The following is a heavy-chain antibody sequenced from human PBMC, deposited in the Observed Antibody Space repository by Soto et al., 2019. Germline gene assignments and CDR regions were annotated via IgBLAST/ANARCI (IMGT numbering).Heavy chain of an antibody. Sequence: SETLSLTCTVSGYSISSGSYWGWIRQPPGKGPEWIASIYHGGTTFYNPSLKSRVTVSVDKSNNQFSLKLRSVTAADTAVYYCAKAYVMVVAGSTFDDWGHGTLVTVSS. V-gene: IGHV4-38-2*02. CDR1: GYSISSGSY. D-gene: IGHD6-19*01. CDR2: IYHGGTT. CDR3: AKAYVMVVAGSTFDD. J-gene: IGHJ4*01.